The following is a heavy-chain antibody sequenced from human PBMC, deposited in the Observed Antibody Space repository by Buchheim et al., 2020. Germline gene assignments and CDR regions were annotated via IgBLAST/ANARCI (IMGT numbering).Heavy chain of an antibody. D-gene: IGHD3-9*01. Sequence: QVQLVESGGGLVKPGGSLRLSCAASGFTFSDYYMSWIRQAPGKGLEWVSYISSSGSTIYYADSVKGRFTISRDNAKNSLYLQMNSLRAEDTAVYYCATNARLDILRYFDWPIGYYYGMDVWGQGTT. CDR1: GFTFSDYY. CDR3: ATNARLDILRYFDWPIGYYYGMDV. CDR2: ISSSGSTI. V-gene: IGHV3-11*04. J-gene: IGHJ6*02.